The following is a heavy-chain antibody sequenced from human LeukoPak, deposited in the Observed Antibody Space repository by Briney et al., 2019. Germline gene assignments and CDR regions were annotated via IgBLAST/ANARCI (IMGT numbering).Heavy chain of an antibody. V-gene: IGHV3-23*01. J-gene: IGHJ4*02. D-gene: IGHD1-26*01. CDR2: ISGSGGST. Sequence: QPGGSLRLSCAASGFTFTTYAMSWVRQAPGKGLEWVSAISGSGGSTYFADSVKGRFTISRDNSKNTLYLQMDSLRAGDTAVYYCARGPSSGSYSIFDDWGQGTLVTVSP. CDR1: GFTFTTYA. CDR3: ARGPSSGSYSIFDD.